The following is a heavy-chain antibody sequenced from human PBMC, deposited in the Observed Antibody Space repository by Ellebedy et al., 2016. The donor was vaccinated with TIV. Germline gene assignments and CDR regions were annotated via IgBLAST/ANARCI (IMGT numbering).Heavy chain of an antibody. V-gene: IGHV3-74*01. CDR2: IKGDGTDT. J-gene: IGHJ4*02. Sequence: GESLKISCAASGFTFSGYWMHWVRQAPGKGLEWVSRIKGDGTDTDYADSVKRRFTISRDNAKDTLYLQMNRLRPEDTAVYYCARRGASGWYWGYFDSWGQGILVTVSS. CDR1: GFTFSGYW. CDR3: ARRGASGWYWGYFDS. D-gene: IGHD6-19*01.